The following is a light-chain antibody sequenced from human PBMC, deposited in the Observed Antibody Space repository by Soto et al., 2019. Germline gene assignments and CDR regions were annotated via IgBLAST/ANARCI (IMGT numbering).Light chain of an antibody. CDR1: SXDVGAYNY. CDR2: EVS. Sequence: QSVLTQPASVSGSPGQSITISCTGTSXDVGAYNYVSWYQQQSGKAPKLMIHEVSNRPSGVSNRFSGSKSGNTASLTISGLQAEDEADYYCSSYTTSRAYVFGIGTKVTVL. CDR3: SSYTTSRAYV. V-gene: IGLV2-14*01. J-gene: IGLJ1*01.